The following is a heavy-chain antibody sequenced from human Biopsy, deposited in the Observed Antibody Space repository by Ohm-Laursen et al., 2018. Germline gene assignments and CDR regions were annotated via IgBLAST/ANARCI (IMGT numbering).Heavy chain of an antibody. CDR3: TNHYCRGITCLMNF. Sequence: SLRLSCSASGFTFSNYGMHWVRQAPGKGLEWLAGIWYDGNNKYYGDSVKGRFTISRDNSRNTLYLQMNSLRAEDTAVYFRTNHYCRGITCLMNFWGQGTLVTVSS. V-gene: IGHV3-33*06. CDR1: GFTFSNYG. D-gene: IGHD2-15*01. J-gene: IGHJ4*02. CDR2: IWYDGNNK.